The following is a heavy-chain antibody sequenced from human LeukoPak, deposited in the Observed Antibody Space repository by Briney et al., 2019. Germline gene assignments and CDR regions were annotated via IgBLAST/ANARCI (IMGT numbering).Heavy chain of an antibody. V-gene: IGHV4-39*07. Sequence: PSETLSLTCTVSGGSISSSSYYWGWIRQPPGKGLEWIGSIYYSGSTYYNPSLKSRVTISVDTSKNQFSLKLSSVTAADTAVYYCARDTWHLYYDSSGYYLDYWGQGTLVTVSS. J-gene: IGHJ4*02. CDR3: ARDTWHLYYDSSGYYLDY. CDR1: GGSISSSSYY. D-gene: IGHD3-22*01. CDR2: IYYSGST.